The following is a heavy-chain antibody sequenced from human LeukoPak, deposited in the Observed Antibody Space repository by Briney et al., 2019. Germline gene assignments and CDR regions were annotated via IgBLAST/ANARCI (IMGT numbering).Heavy chain of an antibody. CDR1: VFILSGYW. CDR2: ISPEESGK. V-gene: IGHV3-74*03. D-gene: IGHD1-26*01. CDR3: TRVQAPRAVLMDV. Sequence: PGVSVRLFCAASVFILSGYWMQWLRQAPGKGLVWGARISPEESGKKYADRVKGRFTISRDTDKNTVYLQMNSLRDEDAAVYHCTRVQAPRAVLMDVWGRGTTVTVSS. J-gene: IGHJ6*01.